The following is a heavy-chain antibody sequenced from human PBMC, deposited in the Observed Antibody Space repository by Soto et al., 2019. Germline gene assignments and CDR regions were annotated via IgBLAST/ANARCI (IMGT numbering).Heavy chain of an antibody. D-gene: IGHD2-2*01. CDR3: ARDGCSSTSCRGPGANYYYYYGMDV. Sequence: SETLSLTCTVSGGSISSNYWSWIRQPAGKGLEWIGRIYTSGSTNYNPSLKSRVTMSVDTSKNQFSLKLSSVTAADTAVYYCARDGCSSTSCRGPGANYYYYYGMDVWGQGTTVTVSS. CDR1: GGSISSNY. CDR2: IYTSGST. V-gene: IGHV4-4*07. J-gene: IGHJ6*02.